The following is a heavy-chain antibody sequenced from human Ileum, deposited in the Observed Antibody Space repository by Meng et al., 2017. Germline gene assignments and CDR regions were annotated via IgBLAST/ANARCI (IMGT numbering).Heavy chain of an antibody. J-gene: IGHJ4*02. Sequence: EQLLRWGGGLFKASGHSSLPCHVYGGSFSGYYWSWIRPPPGKGLEWIGEINHSGSTNYNPSLMKRVTISVVTSKNQHCLQLSSVTAAEKAVYYCSRTSYYDNSGYYPGWGQGTLVTVSS. CDR3: SRTSYYDNSGYYPG. V-gene: IGHV4-34*01. CDR2: INHSGST. CDR1: GGSFSGYY. D-gene: IGHD3-22*01.